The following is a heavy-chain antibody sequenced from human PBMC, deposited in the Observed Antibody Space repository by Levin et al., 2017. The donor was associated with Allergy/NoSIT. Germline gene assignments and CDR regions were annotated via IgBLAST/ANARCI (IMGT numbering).Heavy chain of an antibody. D-gene: IGHD3-10*01. CDR1: GGTFSSYT. CDR2: IIPILGIA. J-gene: IGHJ4*02. Sequence: GASVKVSCKASGGTFSSYTISWVRQAPGQGLEWMGRIIPILGIANYAQKFQGRVTITADKSTSTAYMELSSLRSEDTAVYYCARDRNYYGSGSDFDYWGQGTLVTVSS. CDR3: ARDRNYYGSGSDFDY. V-gene: IGHV1-69*04.